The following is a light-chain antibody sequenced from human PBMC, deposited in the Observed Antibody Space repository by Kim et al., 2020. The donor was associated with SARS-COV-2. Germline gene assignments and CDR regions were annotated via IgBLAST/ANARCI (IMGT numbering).Light chain of an antibody. CDR3: QYFGGSSYT. Sequence: PGDRATLSCRASQSIDSSFLAWYQQKPGQAPTLLIYDSSTTATVIPDRFTGSGSETDFTLTISRLEPEDFALYFCQYFGGSSYTFGQGTKLEI. V-gene: IGKV3-20*01. CDR2: DSS. J-gene: IGKJ2*01. CDR1: QSIDSSF.